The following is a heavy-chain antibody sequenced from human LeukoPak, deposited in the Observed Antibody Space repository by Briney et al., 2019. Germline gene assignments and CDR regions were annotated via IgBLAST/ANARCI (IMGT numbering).Heavy chain of an antibody. J-gene: IGHJ3*02. CDR2: ISAYNGNT. D-gene: IGHD3-10*01. CDR1: GYSFTSYG. Sequence: GESLKISCKGSGYSFTSYGISWVRQAPGQGLEWMGRISAYNGNTNYAQKLQGRVTMTTDTSTSTAYMELRSLRSDDTAVYYCARVVGLLREREIVLWFGELGAFDIWGQGTMVTVSS. CDR3: ARVVGLLREREIVLWFGELGAFDI. V-gene: IGHV1-18*01.